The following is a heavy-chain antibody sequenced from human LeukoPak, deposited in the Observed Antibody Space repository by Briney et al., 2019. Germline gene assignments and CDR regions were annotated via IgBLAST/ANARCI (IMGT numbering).Heavy chain of an antibody. CDR3: ARESIGGYGFDY. CDR1: GYMFTSHG. D-gene: IGHD6-25*01. Sequence: ASVKVSCKSSGYMFTSHGIHWLRQAPGQGLEWMGWISAQNGNTNYMQQFLGRVTMTRDTSASTVYMELRSLKSDDTAVYYCARESIGGYGFDYWGQGTPVTVAS. V-gene: IGHV1-18*01. CDR2: ISAQNGNT. J-gene: IGHJ4*02.